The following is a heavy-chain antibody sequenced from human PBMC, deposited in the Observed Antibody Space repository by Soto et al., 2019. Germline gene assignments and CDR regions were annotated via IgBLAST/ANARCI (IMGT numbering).Heavy chain of an antibody. Sequence: QLHLQESGSGLLKSSETLSLTCGVSGGSISSGGYSWSWIRQSPGKGLEWIGYIFHTGGTYYAPSLTGRLTMPVHLSKNVFSLRLHCVNTADTADYYCARGTLGYGPILHYFEFWGQGSIVIVSA. CDR1: GGSISSGGYS. CDR3: ARGTLGYGPILHYFEF. V-gene: IGHV4-30-2*06. D-gene: IGHD5-18*01. CDR2: IFHTGGT. J-gene: IGHJ4*02.